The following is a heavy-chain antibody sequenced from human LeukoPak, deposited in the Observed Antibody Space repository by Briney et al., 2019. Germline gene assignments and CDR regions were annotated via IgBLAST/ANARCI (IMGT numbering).Heavy chain of an antibody. CDR3: AREKPGYSYGPHDY. J-gene: IGHJ4*02. CDR1: GFTFSSYS. V-gene: IGHV3-21*01. CDR2: ISSSSSYI. D-gene: IGHD5-18*01. Sequence: GGSLRLLCGASGFTFSSYSINWVRQAPGKGLEWVSYISSSSSYIYYAGSVKGRFTISRDNAKNSLYLQMNSLRAEDTAVYYCAREKPGYSYGPHDYWGQGTLVTVSS.